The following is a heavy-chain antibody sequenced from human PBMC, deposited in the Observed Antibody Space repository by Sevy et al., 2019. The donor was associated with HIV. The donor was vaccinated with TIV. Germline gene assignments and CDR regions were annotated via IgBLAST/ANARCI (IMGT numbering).Heavy chain of an antibody. J-gene: IGHJ6*02. CDR1: GFTFSSYG. V-gene: IGHV3-30*02. CDR2: IRYDGSNK. Sequence: GESLKISCAASGFTFSSYGMHWVRQAPGKGLEWVAFIRYDGSNKYYADSVKGRFTISRDNSKNTLYLQMNSLRAEDTAVYYCAKDLMAYYYGSGSYYYYGMDVWGQGTTVTVSS. CDR3: AKDLMAYYYGSGSYYYYGMDV. D-gene: IGHD3-10*01.